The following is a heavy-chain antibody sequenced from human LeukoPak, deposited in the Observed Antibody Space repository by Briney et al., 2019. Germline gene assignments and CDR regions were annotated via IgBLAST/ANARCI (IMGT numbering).Heavy chain of an antibody. J-gene: IGHJ4*02. CDR1: GFTFSSYS. Sequence: PGGSLRLSCAASGFTFSSYSMNWVRQAPGKGLEWVSSISSSSSYIYYADSVKGRFTISRDNAKNSLYLQMNSLRAEDTAVYYCARTRREAARPLDYWGQGTLVTVSS. CDR3: ARTRREAARPLDY. V-gene: IGHV3-21*01. D-gene: IGHD6-6*01. CDR2: ISSSSSYI.